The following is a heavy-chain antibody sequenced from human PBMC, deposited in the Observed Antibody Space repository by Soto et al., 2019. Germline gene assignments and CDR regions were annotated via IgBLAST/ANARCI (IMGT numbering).Heavy chain of an antibody. D-gene: IGHD3-22*01. CDR2: ISYDGSNK. V-gene: IGHV3-30*18. J-gene: IGHJ6*02. CDR1: GFTFSSYG. CDR3: AKVNDDSSGYPLWYYGMDV. Sequence: PGGSLRLSCAASGFTFSSYGMHWVRQAPGKGLEWVAVISYDGSNKYYADSVKGRFTISRDNSKNTLYLQMNSLRAEDTAVYYCAKVNDDSSGYPLWYYGMDVWGQGTTVTVSS.